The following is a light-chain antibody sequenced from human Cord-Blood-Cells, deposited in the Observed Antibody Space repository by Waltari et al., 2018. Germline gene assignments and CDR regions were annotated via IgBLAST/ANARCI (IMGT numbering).Light chain of an antibody. CDR2: GAS. CDR1: QSVSSN. Sequence: EIVMTQSPATLSVSPGERATLSCRASQSVSSNLAWYQQKPGQAPRLLIYGASTRATGIPARLSGSGSGTEFTLTISSLQSEDFAVYYCQQYNNWLTFGGGNKVEIK. CDR3: QQYNNWLT. J-gene: IGKJ4*01. V-gene: IGKV3-15*01.